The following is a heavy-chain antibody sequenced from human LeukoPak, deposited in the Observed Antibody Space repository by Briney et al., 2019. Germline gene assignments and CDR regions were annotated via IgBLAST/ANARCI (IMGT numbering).Heavy chain of an antibody. J-gene: IGHJ3*02. D-gene: IGHD3-10*01. Sequence: SVKVSCKASGGTFSSYAISWVRQAPGQGLEWMGRIIPIFGTANYAQKFQGRVTITTDESTSTAYTELSSLRSEDTAVYYCARGAHYYGHPDAFDIWGQGTMVTVSS. CDR3: ARGAHYYGHPDAFDI. CDR1: GGTFSSYA. V-gene: IGHV1-69*05. CDR2: IIPIFGTA.